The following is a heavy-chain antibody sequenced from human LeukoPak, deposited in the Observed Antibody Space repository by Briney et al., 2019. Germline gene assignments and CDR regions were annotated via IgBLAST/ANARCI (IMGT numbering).Heavy chain of an antibody. CDR3: AKDREPAAGTEIDH. CDR1: GFAFDDYA. V-gene: IGHV3-43*02. CDR2: ISRDGGST. D-gene: IGHD6-13*01. J-gene: IGHJ4*02. Sequence: GGSLRLSCAASGFAFDDYAMHWVHQAPGKGLEWVSLISRDGGSTYYADSVKGRFAISRDNTKNSLHLQMNSLRSEDTALYYCAKDREPAAGTEIDHWGQGTLVTVS.